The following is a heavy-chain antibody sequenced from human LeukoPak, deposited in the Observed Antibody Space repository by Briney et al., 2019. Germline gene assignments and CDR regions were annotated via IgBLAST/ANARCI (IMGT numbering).Heavy chain of an antibody. Sequence: GGSLRLSCAASGFTFSSYAMNWVRQAPGKGVEWVSDISGSGGSTYYADSVQGRFTISRDNSKNTLYLQMNSLRAEDTAVYYCAKVRWIGDLPFDYWGQGTLVTVSS. CDR2: ISGSGGST. CDR1: GFTFSSYA. D-gene: IGHD4-23*01. V-gene: IGHV3-23*01. J-gene: IGHJ4*02. CDR3: AKVRWIGDLPFDY.